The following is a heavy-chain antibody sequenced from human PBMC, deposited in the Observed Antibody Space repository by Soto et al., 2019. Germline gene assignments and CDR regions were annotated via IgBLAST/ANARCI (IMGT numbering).Heavy chain of an antibody. V-gene: IGHV4-31*03. CDR3: AREGWELLGAGNYFDY. Sequence: QVQLQESGPGLVKPSQTLSLTCTVSGGSISSGGYYWSWIRQHPGKGLEWIGYIYYSGSTYYNPSRKSRVTISVDTSKNQFSLKLSSVTAADTAVYYCAREGWELLGAGNYFDYWGQGTLVTVSS. CDR2: IYYSGST. J-gene: IGHJ4*02. D-gene: IGHD1-26*01. CDR1: GGSISSGGYY.